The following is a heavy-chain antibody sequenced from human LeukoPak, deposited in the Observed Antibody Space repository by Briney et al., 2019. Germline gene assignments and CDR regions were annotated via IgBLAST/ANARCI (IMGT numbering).Heavy chain of an antibody. CDR1: GYTLPELS. V-gene: IGHV1-24*01. CDR3: VSRSSWYFDY. J-gene: IGHJ4*02. Sequence: GGSVKVSCKVSGYTLPELSIHWVGQAPGKGREGMGGFDPVDGETIYAQKFQGRVSMTEDTSTETDYMELSSMRSDDTAVYYRVSRSSWYFDYWGQGTLVTVSS. CDR2: FDPVDGET. D-gene: IGHD6-6*01.